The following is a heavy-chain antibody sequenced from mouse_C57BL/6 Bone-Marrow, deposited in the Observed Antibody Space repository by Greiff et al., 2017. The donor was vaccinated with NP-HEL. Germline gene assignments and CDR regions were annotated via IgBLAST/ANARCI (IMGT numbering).Heavy chain of an antibody. D-gene: IGHD1-2*01. CDR3: ARGLLRPSRYFDV. V-gene: IGHV1-64*01. J-gene: IGHJ1*03. CDR2: IHPNSGST. CDR1: GYTFTSYW. Sequence: QVQLQQPGAELVKPGASVKLSCKASGYTFTSYWMHWVKQRPGQGLEWIGMIHPNSGSTNYNEKFKSKATLTVGKSSSTAYMQLSSLTSEDSAVYYCARGLLRPSRYFDVWGTGTTVTVSS.